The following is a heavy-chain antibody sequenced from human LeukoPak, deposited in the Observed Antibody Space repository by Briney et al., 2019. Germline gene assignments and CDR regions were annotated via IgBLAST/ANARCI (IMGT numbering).Heavy chain of an antibody. J-gene: IGHJ4*02. CDR3: ARHRYSELAIDY. D-gene: IGHD2-15*01. Sequence: GGSLRLSCAASGFTVSSNSMSGVRQAPGKGLEWVSVIYSAGNTYYADSVKGRFTISRDNSKNTLYLQMNSLRPEDTALYYCARHRYSELAIDYWGQGTLVTVSS. CDR1: GFTVSSNS. CDR2: IYSAGNT. V-gene: IGHV3-53*01.